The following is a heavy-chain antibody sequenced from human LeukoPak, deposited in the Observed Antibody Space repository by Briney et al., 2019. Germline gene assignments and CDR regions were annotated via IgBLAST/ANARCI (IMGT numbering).Heavy chain of an antibody. CDR1: GFMFSSNW. J-gene: IGHJ4*02. V-gene: IGHV3-7*03. Sequence: QAGGSLRLSCAASGFMFSSNWMSWVRLAPGKGLEWVANIKEDGTETSYVDSVKGRFTISRDNAKNSLYLQMNSLRVEDTAVYYCAKEGRSLQTYWGQGTLVTVSS. CDR3: AKEGRSLQTY. CDR2: IKEDGTET. D-gene: IGHD5-24*01.